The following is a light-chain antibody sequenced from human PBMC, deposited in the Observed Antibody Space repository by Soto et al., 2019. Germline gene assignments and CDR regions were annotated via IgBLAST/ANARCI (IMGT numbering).Light chain of an antibody. CDR1: SSDVGGYKY. V-gene: IGLV2-14*01. J-gene: IGLJ2*01. Sequence: QSVLTQPASVSASPGQSITISCTGTSSDVGGYKYVSWYQQYPGKAPKLMIYEVSNRPSEISKRFSGSKSGNTAFLTISGLQTDDEADYYCSAYTSSSTWVFGGGTKLTVL. CDR2: EVS. CDR3: SAYTSSSTWV.